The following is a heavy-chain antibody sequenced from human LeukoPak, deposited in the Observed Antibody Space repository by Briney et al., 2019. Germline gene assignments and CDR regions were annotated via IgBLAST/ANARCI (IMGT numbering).Heavy chain of an antibody. Sequence: ASVKASCKASGYTFTGYYMHWVRQAPGQGLEWMGWINPNSGGTNYAQKFQGRVTMTRDTSISTAYMELSRLRSDDTAVYYCARDVMVRGVIPSFVYWGQGTLVTVSS. V-gene: IGHV1-2*02. CDR1: GYTFTGYY. J-gene: IGHJ4*02. CDR2: INPNSGGT. D-gene: IGHD3-10*01. CDR3: ARDVMVRGVIPSFVY.